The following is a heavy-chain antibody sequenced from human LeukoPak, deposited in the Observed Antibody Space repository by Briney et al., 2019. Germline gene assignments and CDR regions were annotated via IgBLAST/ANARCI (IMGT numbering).Heavy chain of an antibody. V-gene: IGHV3-7*01. Sequence: PGGSLRLSCAGSGFTFSSYYMTWVRQPPGKGLEGVANIKPDGSEKYYVDSVKGRFHISKDNAKDSLYFQMNSLRAEDTAVYYCASGGYNWNRLDYWGQGTLVAVSS. CDR1: GFTFSSYY. CDR2: IKPDGSEK. J-gene: IGHJ4*02. D-gene: IGHD1-20*01. CDR3: ASGGYNWNRLDY.